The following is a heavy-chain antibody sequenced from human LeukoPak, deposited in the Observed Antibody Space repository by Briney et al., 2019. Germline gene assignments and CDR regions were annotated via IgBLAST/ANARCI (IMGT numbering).Heavy chain of an antibody. CDR2: IKEDGSEK. D-gene: IGHD7-27*01. CDR3: ARDYTGGWNDY. CDR1: GFTFRKHW. V-gene: IGHV3-7*01. Sequence: GGSLRLSCAATGFTFRKHWVSWVRPAIGKGLECVAKIKEDGSEKHFVDSVKGRFTISRDNAKNSLYLQMNSQRADDTAVYYCARDYTGGWNDYWGQGTLVTVSS. J-gene: IGHJ4*02.